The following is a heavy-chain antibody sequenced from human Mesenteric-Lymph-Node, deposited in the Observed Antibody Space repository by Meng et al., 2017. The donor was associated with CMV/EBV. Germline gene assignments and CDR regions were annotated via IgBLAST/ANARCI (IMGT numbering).Heavy chain of an antibody. Sequence: SETLSLTCTVSGGSISSYYWNWIRQPPGKGLEWIGYIHYTGSTNSNPSLNSRVTISLDTTKNQFSLNLRSVTAADTAVYYCVRETGGSSSSWWGQGTLVTVSS. CDR3: VRETGGSSSSW. V-gene: IGHV4-59*01. CDR2: IHYTGST. J-gene: IGHJ4*02. D-gene: IGHD6-6*01. CDR1: GGSISSYY.